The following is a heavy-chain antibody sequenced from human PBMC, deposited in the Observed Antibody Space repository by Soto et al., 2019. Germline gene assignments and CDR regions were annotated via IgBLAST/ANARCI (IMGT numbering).Heavy chain of an antibody. CDR2: ITGSTGTT. J-gene: IGHJ6*03. V-gene: IGHV3-23*01. CDR1: GFTFSNFA. Sequence: PGGSLRLSCAASGFTFSNFAMSWVRHAPGKGLEWVSEITGSTGTTYYADSVKGRFIISRDNSKNTVHLQMNSLRAEDTAVYYCAKDTSSSPYYMDVWGKGTKVTVSS. D-gene: IGHD2-2*01. CDR3: AKDTSSSPYYMDV.